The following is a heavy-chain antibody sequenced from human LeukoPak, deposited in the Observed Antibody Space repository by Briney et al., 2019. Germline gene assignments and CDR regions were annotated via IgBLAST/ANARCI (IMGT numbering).Heavy chain of an antibody. CDR2: IYYSGST. V-gene: IGHV4-38-2*02. D-gene: IGHD3-22*01. J-gene: IGHJ3*02. CDR1: GYSISSGYY. Sequence: PSETLSLTCTVSGYSISSGYYWGWIRQPPGKGLEWIGSIYYSGSTYYNPSLKSRVTISVDTSKNQFSLKLSSVTAADTAVYYCARVPLVGYYDSSGYQGRFADAFDIWGQGAMVTVSS. CDR3: ARVPLVGYYDSSGYQGRFADAFDI.